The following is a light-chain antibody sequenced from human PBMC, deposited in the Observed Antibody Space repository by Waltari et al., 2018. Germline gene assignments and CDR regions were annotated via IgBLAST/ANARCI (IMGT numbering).Light chain of an antibody. Sequence: IQLTQSPSSLSASVGDRVTITCRASQGVNVYLAWYQQKPGKAPKLLIYAASTLQSGVSSRFSGSGSGTDFTLTLNSLQPEDIATYYCQQFNASPRTFGQGTNVEIK. V-gene: IGKV1-9*01. CDR1: QGVNVY. CDR2: AAS. J-gene: IGKJ1*01. CDR3: QQFNASPRT.